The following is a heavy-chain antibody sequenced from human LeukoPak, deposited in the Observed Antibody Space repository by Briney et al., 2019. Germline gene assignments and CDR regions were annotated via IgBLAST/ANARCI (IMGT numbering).Heavy chain of an antibody. V-gene: IGHV3-74*01. CDR3: ARGGFWAFDI. D-gene: IGHD3-10*01. Sequence: GGSLRLSCVASGFTFSSHLMHWVRQVPGKGLVWVSRIDSDGSKTDYADSVKGRFTISRDNAKNSLYLQMNSLRVEDTAMYYCARGGFWAFDIWGQGTMVTVSS. CDR2: IDSDGSKT. CDR1: GFTFSSHL. J-gene: IGHJ3*02.